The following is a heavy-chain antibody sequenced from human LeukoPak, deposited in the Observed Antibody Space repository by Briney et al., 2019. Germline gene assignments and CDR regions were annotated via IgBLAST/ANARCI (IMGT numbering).Heavy chain of an antibody. CDR1: GGTFSSYA. J-gene: IGHJ3*02. CDR2: IIPIFGTA. V-gene: IGHV1-69*05. Sequence: ASVKVSCKASGGTFSSYAISWVRQAPGQGLEWMGGIIPIFGTANYAQKFQGRVTITTDESTSTAYMELSTLRSEDTAVYYCARDRSYYDSGTDSDAFDIWGQGTMVTVSS. CDR3: ARDRSYYDSGTDSDAFDI. D-gene: IGHD3-22*01.